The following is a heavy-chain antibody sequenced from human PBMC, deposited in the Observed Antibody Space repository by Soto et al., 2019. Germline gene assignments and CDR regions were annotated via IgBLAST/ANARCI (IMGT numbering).Heavy chain of an antibody. CDR1: GCTFSSYI. J-gene: IGHJ5*02. CDR3: ARDHIAVAGTPGNWFDP. D-gene: IGHD6-19*01. CDR2: ISSSSSYI. V-gene: IGHV3-21*01. Sequence: GGSLILSWASSGCTFSSYIVNWVRQTPGKGLEWVSSISSSSSYIYYAYSVKGRFTISRDNAKNSLYLQMNSLRAEDTAVYYCARDHIAVAGTPGNWFDPWGQGTLVTVSS.